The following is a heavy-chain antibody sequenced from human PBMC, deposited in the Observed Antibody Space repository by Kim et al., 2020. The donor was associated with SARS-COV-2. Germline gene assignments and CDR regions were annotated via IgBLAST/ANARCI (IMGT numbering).Heavy chain of an antibody. CDR2: IYYSGST. J-gene: IGHJ5*02. CDR1: GGSISSYY. CDR3: ARVVVITTSDWFDP. V-gene: IGHV4-59*01. D-gene: IGHD3-22*01. Sequence: SETLSRTCTVSGGSISSYYWSWIRQPPGKGLEWIGYIYYSGSTNYNPSLKSRVTISVDTSKNQFSLKLSSVTAADTAVYYCARVVVITTSDWFDPWGQGTLVTVSS.